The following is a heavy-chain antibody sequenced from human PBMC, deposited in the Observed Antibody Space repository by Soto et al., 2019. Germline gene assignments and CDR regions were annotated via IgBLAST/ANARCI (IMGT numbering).Heavy chain of an antibody. CDR2: INAGNGNT. J-gene: IGHJ4*02. CDR1: GYTFTSYA. CDR3: ARSAPPIDS. V-gene: IGHV1-3*01. Sequence: QVQLVQSGAEVKKPGASVKVSCKASGYTFTSYAMHWVRQAPRQRLEWMGWINAGNGNTKQSQKFQGRVTITRDTSASPAYMELSSLRSDDTAVYYCARSAPPIDSGCQGTLVTFSS.